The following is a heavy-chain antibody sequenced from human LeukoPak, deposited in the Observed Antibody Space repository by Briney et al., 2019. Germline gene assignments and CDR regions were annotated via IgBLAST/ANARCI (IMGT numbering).Heavy chain of an antibody. V-gene: IGHV4-4*07. J-gene: IGHJ4*02. CDR2: IHSSGVT. CDR1: GASISNSY. Sequence: PSETLSLTCSVSGASISNSYWTWIRQPAGKGLEWIGRIHSSGVTNHNPSLKSRITLSLDKSTRQFSLNLRSLTAADTGVYFCARDPNSVTVVGDYFFASWGRGTVVTVSS. CDR3: ARDPNSVTVVGDYFFAS. D-gene: IGHD4-23*01.